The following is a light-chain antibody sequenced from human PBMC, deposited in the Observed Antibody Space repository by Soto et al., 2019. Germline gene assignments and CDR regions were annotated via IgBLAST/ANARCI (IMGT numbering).Light chain of an antibody. Sequence: DIKMTQSPSTLSATVGDRVTITCRASQNIDDYLAWYQQKPGKAPKLLIYDASNLQSGVLSRFSGSGSGTEFTLIISSLQPDDFATYYCQQYNSYWMFGLGTKVDIK. CDR1: QNIDDY. J-gene: IGKJ1*01. CDR3: QQYNSYWM. CDR2: DAS. V-gene: IGKV1-5*01.